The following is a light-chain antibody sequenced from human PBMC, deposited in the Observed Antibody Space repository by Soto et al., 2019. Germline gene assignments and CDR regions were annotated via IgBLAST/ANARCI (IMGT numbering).Light chain of an antibody. V-gene: IGLV2-14*01. CDR2: DVS. CDR1: SSDVGGYNY. Sequence: QSALTQPASVSGSPGQSITISCTGTSSDVGGYNYVSWYQQHPGKAPKLMISDVSNRLSGVSIRLAGSKSGNTASLTISGLQSEDEADYYCNSYSSSTTLYLFGTGTKVTVL. J-gene: IGLJ1*01. CDR3: NSYSSSTTLYL.